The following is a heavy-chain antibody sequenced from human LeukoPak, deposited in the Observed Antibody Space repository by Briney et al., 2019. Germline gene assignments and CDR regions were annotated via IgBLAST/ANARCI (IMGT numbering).Heavy chain of an antibody. CDR1: GFTFSSYG. CDR2: ISYDGSNK. V-gene: IGHV3-30*18. J-gene: IGHJ4*02. Sequence: PGGSLRLSCAASGFTFSSYGMHWVRQAPGKGLEWVAAISYDGSNKYYADSVKGRFTISRDNSKNTLYLQMNSLRAEDTAVYYCAKDSRSSGWYGYFDYWGQGTLVTVSS. CDR3: AKDSRSSGWYGYFDY. D-gene: IGHD6-19*01.